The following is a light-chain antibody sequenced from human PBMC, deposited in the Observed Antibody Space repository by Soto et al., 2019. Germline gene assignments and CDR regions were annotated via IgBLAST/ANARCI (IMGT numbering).Light chain of an antibody. V-gene: IGLV2-23*01. CDR3: CSYAGSSTLYV. J-gene: IGLJ1*01. Sequence: QSVLTQPASVSGSPGQSITISCTGTSSDVGSYNLVSWYQQHPGKAPKLMIYEGNKRPSGVSNRLSGSKSGNTASLTISGLQSEDEADYYCCSYAGSSTLYVFGTGTKVTVL. CDR2: EGN. CDR1: SSDVGSYNL.